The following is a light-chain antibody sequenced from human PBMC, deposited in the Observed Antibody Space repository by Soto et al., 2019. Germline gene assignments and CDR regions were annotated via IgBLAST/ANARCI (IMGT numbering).Light chain of an antibody. CDR3: QTWGTGIHVV. CDR2: LKSDGSH. Sequence: QLVLTQSPSASASLGASVKLTCTLSSGHSSYAIAWHQQQPEKGPRYLMKLKSDGSHNKGDGIPDRFSGSSSVAERYLPISGLQSEDEADYYCQTWGTGIHVVFGGGTKVTVL. J-gene: IGLJ2*01. CDR1: SGHSSYA. V-gene: IGLV4-69*01.